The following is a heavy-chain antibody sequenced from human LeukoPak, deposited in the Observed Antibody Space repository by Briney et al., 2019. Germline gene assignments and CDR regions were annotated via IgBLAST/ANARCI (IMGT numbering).Heavy chain of an antibody. V-gene: IGHV3-66*01. CDR1: GFTVSSNY. D-gene: IGHD1-14*01. CDR3: AREGLTSYYYYGMDV. Sequence: GGSLRLSCAASGFTVSSNYMSWVRQAPGKGLEWVSVIYSGGSTYYADSVKGRFTISRDNSKNTLYLQMNSLRAEDTAVYCCAREGLTSYYYYGMDVWGQGTTVTVSS. J-gene: IGHJ6*02. CDR2: IYSGGST.